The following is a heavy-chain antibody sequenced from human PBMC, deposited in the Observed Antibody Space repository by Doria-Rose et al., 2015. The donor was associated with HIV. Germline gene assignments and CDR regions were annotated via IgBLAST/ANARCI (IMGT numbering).Heavy chain of an antibody. CDR3: ARIKSSRWYHKYYFDF. Sequence: QESGPVPVKPTETLTLTCTVSGVSLSSPGMGVSWIRQPPGKALEWLANIFSDDERSYKTSLKSRLTIARVTSKRQVVLTMTDMDPVDTATYYCARIKSSRWYHKYYFDFWGQGTLVIVSA. CDR1: GVSLSSPGMG. CDR2: IFSDDER. V-gene: IGHV2-26*01. J-gene: IGHJ4*02. D-gene: IGHD6-13*01.